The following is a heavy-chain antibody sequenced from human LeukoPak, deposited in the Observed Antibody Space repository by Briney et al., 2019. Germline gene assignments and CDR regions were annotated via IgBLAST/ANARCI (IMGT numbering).Heavy chain of an antibody. D-gene: IGHD6-19*01. V-gene: IGHV5-51*01. CDR2: IYPGDSDT. CDR1: GYIFTTYW. J-gene: IGHJ4*02. Sequence: GESLKISCKGSGYIFTTYWIGWVRQMPGKGLEWMGIIYPGDSDTRYSPPFQGQVTISADKSISTAYLQWSSLKASDTAMYYCARQWSSGWSFFDYWGQGTLVTVSS. CDR3: ARQWSSGWSFFDY.